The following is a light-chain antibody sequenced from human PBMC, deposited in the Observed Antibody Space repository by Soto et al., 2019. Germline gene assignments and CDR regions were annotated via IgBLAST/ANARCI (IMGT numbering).Light chain of an antibody. CDR1: RSDVGGYKF. Sequence: QSVLTQPASASGSLGQSVTISCTGTRSDVGGYKFVSWYQQHPGKAPRLIIYEVSKRPSGVPDRFSGSKSGNTASLTVSGLQAEDEADYHCSSSYAGSNVFVFGSVTKVTVL. CDR3: SSSYAGSNVFV. J-gene: IGLJ1*01. CDR2: EVS. V-gene: IGLV2-8*01.